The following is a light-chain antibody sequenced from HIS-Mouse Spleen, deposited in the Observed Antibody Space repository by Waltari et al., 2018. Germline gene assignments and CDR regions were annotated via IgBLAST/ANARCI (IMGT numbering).Light chain of an antibody. J-gene: IGLJ2*01. V-gene: IGLV3-10*01. Sequence: SYELTQPPSVSVSPGQPASIPCSGDALPKNYAYWYQQKSGQAPVLVIYKDSKRPSGIPERFSGSSSGTMATLTISGAQVEDEADYYCYSTDSSGNHRVFGGGTKLTVL. CDR1: ALPKNY. CDR3: YSTDSSGNHRV. CDR2: KDS.